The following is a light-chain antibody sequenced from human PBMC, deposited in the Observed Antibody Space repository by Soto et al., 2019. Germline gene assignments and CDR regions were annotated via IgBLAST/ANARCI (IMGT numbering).Light chain of an antibody. CDR3: QQCGSSPS. V-gene: IGKV3-20*01. Sequence: EIVLTQSPGTLXLXXXXXXXXXXXXSQXVXSSYLAWYQQKPGQAPRLLIYDTSSRATGIPDRFSGSGSGTDFTLAISRLEPEDFAVYYCQQCGSSPSFGQGTKVELK. CDR1: QXVXSSY. J-gene: IGKJ1*01. CDR2: DTS.